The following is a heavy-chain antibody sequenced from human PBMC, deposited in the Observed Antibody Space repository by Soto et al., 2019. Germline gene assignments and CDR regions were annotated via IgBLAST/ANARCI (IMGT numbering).Heavy chain of an antibody. CDR2: INHSGST. D-gene: IGHD2-2*01. J-gene: IGHJ4*02. Sequence: QVQLQQWGAGLLKPSETLSLTCAVYGGSFSGYYWSWIRQPPGNGLEGIGEINHSGSTNYNPSLKSRVTISVDTSKNQFSLKLSSVTAADTAVYYCARDGDVVVPAAPGYYFDYWGQGTLVTVSS. V-gene: IGHV4-34*01. CDR1: GGSFSGYY. CDR3: ARDGDVVVPAAPGYYFDY.